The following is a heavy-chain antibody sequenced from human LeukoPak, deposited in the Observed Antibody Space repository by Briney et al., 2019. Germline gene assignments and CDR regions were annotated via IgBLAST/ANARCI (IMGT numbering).Heavy chain of an antibody. V-gene: IGHV4-59*01. D-gene: IGHD5-24*01. J-gene: IGHJ4*02. CDR1: GGSMSSYY. Sequence: KPSETLSLTCTVSGGSMSSYYWSWIRQPPGKGLEWIGYIYYSGSTNYNPSLKSRVTISVDTSKNQFSLKLSSVTAADTAVYYCVRVGSGMATIGGPDYWGQGTLVTVSS. CDR3: VRVGSGMATIGGPDY. CDR2: IYYSGST.